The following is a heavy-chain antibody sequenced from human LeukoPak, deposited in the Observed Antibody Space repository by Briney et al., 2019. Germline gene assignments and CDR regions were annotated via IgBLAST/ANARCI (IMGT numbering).Heavy chain of an antibody. CDR3: ARGWLRYCTNGVCYTSFDY. D-gene: IGHD2-8*01. CDR2: INPNSRGT. J-gene: IGHJ4*02. CDR1: GYTYTGYY. V-gene: IGHV1-2*06. Sequence: ASVKVSCKASGYTYTGYYMHWVRQAPGQALEWMGRINPNSRGTNYAQKFQGRVTMTRDTSISTAYMELSRLRSDDTAVYYCARGWLRYCTNGVCYTSFDYWGQGTLVTVSS.